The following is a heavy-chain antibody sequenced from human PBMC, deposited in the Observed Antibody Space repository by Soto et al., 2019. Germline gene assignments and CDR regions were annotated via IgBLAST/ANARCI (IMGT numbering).Heavy chain of an antibody. CDR1: GYTFTSYY. D-gene: IGHD6-19*01. J-gene: IGHJ4*02. Sequence: ASVKVSCKASGYTFTSYYMHWVRQASGQGLEWMGIINPSGGSTSYAQKFQGRVTMTRDTSTSTVYMELSSLRSEDTAVYYCARDRGYSTGWYYFDYWGQGTLVTVSS. CDR3: ARDRGYSTGWYYFDY. CDR2: INPSGGST. V-gene: IGHV1-46*01.